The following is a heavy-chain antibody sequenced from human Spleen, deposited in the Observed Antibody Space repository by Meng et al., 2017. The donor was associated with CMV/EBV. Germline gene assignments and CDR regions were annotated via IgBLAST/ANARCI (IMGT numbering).Heavy chain of an antibody. V-gene: IGHV3-23*01. D-gene: IGHD5-24*01. Sequence: SGFTFNNYAMSWVRQAPGEGLEWVSAISGSGGSTYYADSVKGRFTISRDNSKNTLYLQMNSLRVEDTAVYYCAKDSRRWLQSPLDYWGQGTLVTVSS. CDR3: AKDSRRWLQSPLDY. CDR1: GFTFNNYA. J-gene: IGHJ4*02. CDR2: ISGSGGST.